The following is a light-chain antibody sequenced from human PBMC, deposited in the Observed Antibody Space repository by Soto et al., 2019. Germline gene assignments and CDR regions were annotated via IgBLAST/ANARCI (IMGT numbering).Light chain of an antibody. CDR2: EGT. CDR1: SSRVGSYNL. V-gene: IGLV2-23*01. J-gene: IGLJ2*01. Sequence: QSALTQPASVSGSPGQSITIACTGASSRVGSYNLVSWYQQHPGKAPKLLISEGTKGPSGVSNRFSASKSGNTASLTISELQAEDEADYYCSSYADSTTDVVFGGGTKVTVL. CDR3: SSYADSTTDVV.